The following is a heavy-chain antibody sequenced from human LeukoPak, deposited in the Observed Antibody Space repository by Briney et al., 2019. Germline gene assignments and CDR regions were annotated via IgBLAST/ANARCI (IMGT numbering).Heavy chain of an antibody. J-gene: IGHJ4*02. CDR1: GYTFTGYY. D-gene: IGHD3-10*01. CDR3: ARAGTTMVRGGRTYYFDY. CDR2: INPNSGGT. Sequence: GASVKVSCEVSGYTFTGYYTHWVRQATGQGLEWRGWINPNSGGTNYAQKFQGRVTTTRDTSISTAYMELSRLRSDDTAVYYGARAGTTMVRGGRTYYFDYWGQGTLVTVSS. V-gene: IGHV1-2*02.